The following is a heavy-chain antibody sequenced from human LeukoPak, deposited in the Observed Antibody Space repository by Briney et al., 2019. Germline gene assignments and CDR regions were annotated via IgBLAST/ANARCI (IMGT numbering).Heavy chain of an antibody. CDR3: VRDENGVAGQFLDN. V-gene: IGHV3-48*03. CDR1: GFTLRKYE. D-gene: IGHD6-19*01. CDR2: ISTSGSTI. Sequence: PGGAPGLSFVAPGFTLRKYENKLGRPGSGEGIGWPSYISTSGSTIFYADSVKGRFTISRDNAQNSVYLQMNSLTFEDTGVYYCVRDENGVAGQFLDNWGQGTLVSVSS. J-gene: IGHJ4*02.